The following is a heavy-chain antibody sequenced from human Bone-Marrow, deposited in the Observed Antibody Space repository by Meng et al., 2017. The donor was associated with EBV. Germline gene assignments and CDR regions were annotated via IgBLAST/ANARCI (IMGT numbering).Heavy chain of an antibody. CDR2: IIPIFGTA. Sequence: QVQLVQSGAEVKKPGSPGKVSCKAFGGTFSSYAISWVRQAPGQGLEWMGGIIPIFGTANYAQKFQGRVTITADESTSTAYMELSSLRSEDTAVYYCARGAVRGVIHWFDPWGQGTLVTVSS. CDR3: ARGAVRGVIHWFDP. V-gene: IGHV1-69*01. CDR1: GGTFSSYA. D-gene: IGHD3-10*01. J-gene: IGHJ5*02.